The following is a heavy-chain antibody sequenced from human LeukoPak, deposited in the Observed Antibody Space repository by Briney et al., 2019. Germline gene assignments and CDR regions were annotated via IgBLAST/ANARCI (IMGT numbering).Heavy chain of an antibody. Sequence: GGSLRLSCAASGFTFSSYSMTWVRQAPGKGLEGVANIKQDGSEKYYVDSVKGGFTISRDNAKNSLYLQMNSLRAEDTAVYYCARGYSYGSYYYYGMDVWGQGTTVTVSS. CDR2: IKQDGSEK. CDR3: ARGYSYGSYYYYGMDV. J-gene: IGHJ6*02. CDR1: GFTFSSYS. V-gene: IGHV3-7*04. D-gene: IGHD5-18*01.